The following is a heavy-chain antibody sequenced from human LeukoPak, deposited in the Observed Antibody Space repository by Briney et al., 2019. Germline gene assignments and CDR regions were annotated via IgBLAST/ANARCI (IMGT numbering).Heavy chain of an antibody. CDR3: ARSEWELRWGGEDWFDP. D-gene: IGHD1-26*01. Sequence: GASVTVSCKTSGYSFTNYNLHWLRQAPGQRLEGMGLIKPSGGDTSYAQHLQGRVTMARDTSTSTVYMELSSLKSEDTAVYYCARSEWELRWGGEDWFDPWGQGTLVTVSS. V-gene: IGHV1-46*01. J-gene: IGHJ5*02. CDR2: IKPSGGDT. CDR1: GYSFTNYN.